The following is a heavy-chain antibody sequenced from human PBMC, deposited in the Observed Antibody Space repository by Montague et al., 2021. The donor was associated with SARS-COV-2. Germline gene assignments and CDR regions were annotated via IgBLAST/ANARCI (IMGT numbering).Heavy chain of an antibody. CDR3: ARLTAGYCSGGSCYWGTGFDY. Sequence: SETRSLTCTVSGGSISSSSYYWGWIRQPPGKGLEWIGSIYYSGSTYYNPSLKSRVTISVDTSKNQFSLKLSSVTAADTAVYYCARLTAGYCSGGSCYWGTGFDYWGQGTLVTVSS. D-gene: IGHD2-15*01. CDR1: GGSISSSSYY. V-gene: IGHV4-39*07. CDR2: IYYSGST. J-gene: IGHJ4*02.